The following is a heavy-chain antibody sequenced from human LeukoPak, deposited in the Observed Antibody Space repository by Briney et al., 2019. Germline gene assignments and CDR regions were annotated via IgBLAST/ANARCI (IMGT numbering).Heavy chain of an antibody. Sequence: GGSLSSSCAASGFTFDDYAMQWLRQAPGKGLEWVSGISWDSGSIGYADSVKGRFTISRDNAKNSLYLQMNSLRGEDTAVYYCARESEHSVSQVDFDLWGQGTMVTVSS. CDR3: ARESEHSVSQVDFDL. D-gene: IGHD2-15*01. J-gene: IGHJ3*01. CDR1: GFTFDDYA. V-gene: IGHV3-9*01. CDR2: ISWDSGSI.